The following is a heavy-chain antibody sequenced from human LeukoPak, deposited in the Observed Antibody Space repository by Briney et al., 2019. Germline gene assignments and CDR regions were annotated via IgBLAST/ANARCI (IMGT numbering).Heavy chain of an antibody. CDR2: ISSSSSYI. V-gene: IGHV3-21*04. J-gene: IGHJ3*02. D-gene: IGHD3-16*01. CDR1: GFTSSSYS. CDR3: ARDDYDYVWGSPKDAFDI. Sequence: GGSLRLSCAASGFTSSSYSMNWVRQAPGKGLEWVSSISSSSSYIYYADSVKGRFTISRDNAKNSLYLQMNSLRAEDTALYYCARDDYDYVWGSPKDAFDIWGQGTMVTVSS.